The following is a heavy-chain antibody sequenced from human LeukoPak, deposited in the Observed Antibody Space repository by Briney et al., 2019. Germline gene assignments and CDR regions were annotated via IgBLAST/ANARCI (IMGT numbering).Heavy chain of an antibody. V-gene: IGHV3-33*01. CDR2: IWYDGSNK. CDR3: AREKQKYSSGWYRLDY. J-gene: IGHJ4*02. Sequence: GSLRLSCAASGFTFSTYGLHWVRQAPGKGLEWVALIWYDGSNKYYADSVKGRFTISRDNSKNTLYLQMNSLRAEDTAVYYCAREKQKYSSGWYRLDYWGQGTLVTVSS. D-gene: IGHD6-19*01. CDR1: GFTFSTYG.